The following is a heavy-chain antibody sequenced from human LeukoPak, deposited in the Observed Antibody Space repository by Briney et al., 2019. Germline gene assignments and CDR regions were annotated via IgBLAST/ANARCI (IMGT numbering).Heavy chain of an antibody. CDR1: GFTFSSYE. D-gene: IGHD3-22*01. J-gene: IGHJ3*01. CDR3: ARMMTPRHYYDSSGYYYGAFDV. CDR2: IKQDGSEK. V-gene: IGHV3-7*01. Sequence: PGGSLRLSCAASGFTFSSYEMNWVRQAPGKGVEWVANIKQDGSEKYYVDSVKGRFTISRDSAKNSLYLQMNSLRAEDTAVYYCARMMTPRHYYDSSGYYYGAFDVWGQGTMVTVSS.